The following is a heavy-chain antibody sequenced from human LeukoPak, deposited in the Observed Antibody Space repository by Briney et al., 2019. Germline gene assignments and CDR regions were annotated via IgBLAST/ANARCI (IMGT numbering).Heavy chain of an antibody. V-gene: IGHV4-34*01. J-gene: IGHJ4*02. CDR2: INHSGST. CDR1: GGSFSGYY. CDR3: ARGRAVTTRRYRYCFDY. D-gene: IGHD4-17*01. Sequence: SETLSLTCAVYGGSFSGYYWSWIRQPPGKGLEWIGEINHSGSTNYNPSLKSRVTISVDTSKNQFSLKLSSVTAADTAVYYCARGRAVTTRRYRYCFDYWGQGTLVTVSS.